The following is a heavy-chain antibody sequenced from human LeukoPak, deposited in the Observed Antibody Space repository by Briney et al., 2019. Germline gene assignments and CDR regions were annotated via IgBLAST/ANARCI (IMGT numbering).Heavy chain of an antibody. V-gene: IGHV3-23*01. D-gene: IGHD1-1*01. CDR2: LGGSDSST. J-gene: IGHJ2*01. Sequence: GGSLRLSCAASGFTFRSYAMSWVRQAPGKGLEWVSTLGGSDSSTYYADSVKGRFIISRDIPKNTLYLQMNSLRAEDTAVYCARNLQTIQRYFDLWGRGTLVTVSS. CDR3: ARNLQTIQRYFDL. CDR1: GFTFRSYA.